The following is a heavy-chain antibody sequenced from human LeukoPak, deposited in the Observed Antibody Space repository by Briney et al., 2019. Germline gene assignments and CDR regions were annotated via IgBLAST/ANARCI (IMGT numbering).Heavy chain of an antibody. J-gene: IGHJ4*02. Sequence: ASVTVSCKASGYTFTGYYMHWVRQAPGQGLEWMGWINPNSGGTNYAQKFQGRVTMTRDTSISTAYMELSRLRSDDTAVYYCARAHSGSYQTPFDYWGQGTLVTVSS. CDR3: ARAHSGSYQTPFDY. CDR2: INPNSGGT. V-gene: IGHV1-2*02. D-gene: IGHD1-26*01. CDR1: GYTFTGYY.